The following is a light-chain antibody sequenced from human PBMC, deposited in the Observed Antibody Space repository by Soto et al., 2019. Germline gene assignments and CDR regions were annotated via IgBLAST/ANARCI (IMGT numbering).Light chain of an antibody. CDR3: QQLNTYPLT. CDR2: SAS. J-gene: IGKJ3*01. Sequence: DIPMNQSPSTLSASVGDRVTIPCRASQDIHVFLAWYQHKPGKAPRLLIDSASTLQSGVPSRFSGSRSGTEFTLTISSLQPEDFATYYCQQLNTYPLTFGPGTKVDIK. V-gene: IGKV1-9*01. CDR1: QDIHVF.